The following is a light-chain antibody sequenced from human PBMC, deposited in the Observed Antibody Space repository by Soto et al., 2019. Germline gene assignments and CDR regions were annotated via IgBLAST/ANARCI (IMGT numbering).Light chain of an antibody. CDR1: SSDVGGYNY. CDR3: SSYTSSSTLPVV. J-gene: IGLJ2*01. CDR2: DVS. Sequence: QSALTQPASVSVSPGQSITISCTGTSSDVGGYNYVSWYQQHPGKAPKLMIYDVSNRPSGVSNRFSGSKSGNTASLTISGLQAEDEADYYCSSYTSSSTLPVVFGGGTKVTVL. V-gene: IGLV2-14*01.